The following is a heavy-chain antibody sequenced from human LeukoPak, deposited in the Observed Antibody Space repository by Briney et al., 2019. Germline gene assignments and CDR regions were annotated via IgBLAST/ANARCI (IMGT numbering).Heavy chain of an antibody. CDR2: TSYSGDGA. Sequence: GGSLRLSCVVSGFTFSGYGLSWVRQTPGKGLEWVSATSYSGDGAYYADSVRGRFTASRDSSTNTYYLQMDSLRAEDTAVYYCAKESGGASPAYWGRGTLVTVSS. V-gene: IGHV3-23*01. CDR1: GFTFSGYG. D-gene: IGHD3-16*01. J-gene: IGHJ4*02. CDR3: AKESGGASPAY.